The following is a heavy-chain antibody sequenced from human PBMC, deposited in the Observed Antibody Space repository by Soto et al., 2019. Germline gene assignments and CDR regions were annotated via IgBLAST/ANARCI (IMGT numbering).Heavy chain of an antibody. V-gene: IGHV3-33*01. CDR2: IWYDGSNK. CDR3: ARVGFGSGSSKDRLLYYYFDY. D-gene: IGHD1-26*01. Sequence: GGSLRLSCAASGFTFSSYGMHWVRQAPGKGLEWVAVIWYDGSNKYYADSVKGRFTISRDNSKNTLYLQMNSLRAEDTAVYYCARVGFGSGSSKDRLLYYYFDYWGQGTLVTVSS. CDR1: GFTFSSYG. J-gene: IGHJ4*02.